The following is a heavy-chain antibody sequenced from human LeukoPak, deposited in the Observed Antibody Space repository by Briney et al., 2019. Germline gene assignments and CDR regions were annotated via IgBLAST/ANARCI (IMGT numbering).Heavy chain of an antibody. CDR2: ISYDRSKT. D-gene: IGHD2-15*01. V-gene: IGHV3-30*04. Sequence: PGRSLRLSCAASGFNFSTYAMHWVRQAPGKGLEWVGIISYDRSKTYYADPVKGRFTISRDNAKNKLYLQVNSLRTEDTAVYYCARDLQVAGLAGVDYWGQGTLVTVSS. CDR1: GFNFSTYA. CDR3: ARDLQVAGLAGVDY. J-gene: IGHJ4*02.